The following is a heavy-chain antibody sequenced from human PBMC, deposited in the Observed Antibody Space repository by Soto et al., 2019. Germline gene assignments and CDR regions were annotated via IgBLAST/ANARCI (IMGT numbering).Heavy chain of an antibody. D-gene: IGHD2-2*02. CDR3: ARDGCSSTSCYMGTGAFDI. CDR1: GFTFSSYS. Sequence: GGSLRLSCAASGFTFSSYSMNWVHQAPGKXLEWVSSISSSSSYIYYADSVKGRFTISRDNAKNSLYLQMNSLRAEDTAVYYCARDGCSSTSCYMGTGAFDIWGQGTMVTVSS. V-gene: IGHV3-21*01. J-gene: IGHJ3*02. CDR2: ISSSSSYI.